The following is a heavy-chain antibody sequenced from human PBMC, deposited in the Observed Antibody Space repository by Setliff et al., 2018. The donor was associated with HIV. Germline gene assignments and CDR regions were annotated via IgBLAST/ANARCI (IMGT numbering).Heavy chain of an antibody. CDR3: GRVPYRSAWFSGGHNPFDV. D-gene: IGHD6-19*01. J-gene: IGHJ3*01. V-gene: IGHV1-69*10. CDR2: IIPILGIA. CDR1: GGTFSSYA. Sequence: GASVKVSCKASGGTFSSYAISWVRQAPGQGLEWMGGIIPILGIANYAQKFQGRVTITADKSTSTAYMELSSLRSEDTAVYYCGRVPYRSAWFSGGHNPFDVWGQGTMVT.